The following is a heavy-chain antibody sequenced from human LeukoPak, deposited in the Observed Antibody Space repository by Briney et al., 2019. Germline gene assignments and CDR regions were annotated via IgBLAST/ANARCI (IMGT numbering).Heavy chain of an antibody. Sequence: GGSPRPSCAASGFTFASYAMNWVRQTPEKGLEWVAVISYEGSNKYYADSVKGRFTISRDNSMHTLYLQMNSLRVEDTAIYYCARSLWFATTNFDYWGQGSLVTVSS. J-gene: IGHJ4*02. CDR1: GFTFASYA. CDR2: ISYEGSNK. CDR3: ARSLWFATTNFDY. V-gene: IGHV3-30-3*01. D-gene: IGHD3-10*01.